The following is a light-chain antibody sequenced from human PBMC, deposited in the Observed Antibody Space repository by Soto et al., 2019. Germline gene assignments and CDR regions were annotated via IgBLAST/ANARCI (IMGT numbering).Light chain of an antibody. CDR1: SSDVGGYNY. CDR2: EVS. V-gene: IGLV2-14*01. J-gene: IGLJ3*02. Sequence: QSALTQPASVSGSPGQSITISCTGTSSDVGGYNYVSWYQQHPGKAPKLMIYEVSNRPSGVSNRFSGSKSGNTASLTISGLQAEDGADYYCSSYTSSSTEVFGGGTNLTVL. CDR3: SSYTSSSTEV.